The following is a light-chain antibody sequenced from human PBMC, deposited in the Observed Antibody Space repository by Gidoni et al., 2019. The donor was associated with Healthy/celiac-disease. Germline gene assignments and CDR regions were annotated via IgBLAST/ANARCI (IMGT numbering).Light chain of an antibody. Sequence: GDRVIITCRASQGISSYLAWCQQKPGKAPKLLIYAASTLQSGVPSRFSGSGSGTDFTLTISCLQSEDFATYYCQQYYSYPPTFGPGTKVDIK. J-gene: IGKJ3*01. CDR3: QQYYSYPPT. CDR1: QGISSY. V-gene: IGKV1-8*01. CDR2: AAS.